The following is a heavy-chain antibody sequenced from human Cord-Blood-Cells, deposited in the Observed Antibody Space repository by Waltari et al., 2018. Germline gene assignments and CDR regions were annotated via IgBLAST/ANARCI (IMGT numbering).Heavy chain of an antibody. CDR1: GGSISSYY. J-gene: IGHJ4*02. Sequence: QVQLQESGPGLVKPSETLSITCTVSGGSISSYYWSWIRQPPGKGLEWIGYIYYSGSTNYNPSLKSRVTISVDTSKNQFSLKLSSVTAADTAVYYCARSRSLAYWGQGTLVTVSS. CDR2: IYYSGST. CDR3: ARSRSLAY. V-gene: IGHV4-59*01. D-gene: IGHD3-10*01.